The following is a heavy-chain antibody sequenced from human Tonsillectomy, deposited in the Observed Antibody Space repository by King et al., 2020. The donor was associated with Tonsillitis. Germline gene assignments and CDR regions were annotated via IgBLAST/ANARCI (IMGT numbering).Heavy chain of an antibody. D-gene: IGHD3-9*01. Sequence: QLQESGPGLVKPSQTLSLTCTVSGASISSANYYLSWIRQPAGKGLEWIGRIYTSGSTNYNPSLESRVTMSTDTSRNHFSLKLSSVTAADTAVYYCARGGDLSTGGSLFDPWGQGTLVTVSS. CDR1: GASISSANYY. CDR2: IYTSGST. CDR3: ARGGDLSTGGSLFDP. V-gene: IGHV4-61*02. J-gene: IGHJ5*02.